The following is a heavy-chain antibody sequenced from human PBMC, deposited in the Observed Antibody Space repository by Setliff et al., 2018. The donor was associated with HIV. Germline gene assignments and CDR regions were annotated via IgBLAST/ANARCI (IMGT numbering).Heavy chain of an antibody. D-gene: IGHD3-3*01. CDR1: GFTFSDYW. CDR2: IKEGGNEK. CDR3: ARARTRQYWSESLGT. J-gene: IGHJ4*02. V-gene: IGHV3-7*01. Sequence: GGSLRLSCKAYGFTFSDYWMSWVRQAPGKGLEWVANIKEGGNEKYYVDSVKGRLSISRWNARNTVYLNINNLRPEDTATYYCARARTRQYWSESLGTWGQGTLVTVSS.